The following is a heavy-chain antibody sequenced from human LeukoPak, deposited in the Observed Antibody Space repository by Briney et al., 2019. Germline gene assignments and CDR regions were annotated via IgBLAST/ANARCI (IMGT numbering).Heavy chain of an antibody. Sequence: GESLKISCKGSGYSFTSYWIGWVRQMPGKGLEWMGIIYPGDSDTRYSPSFQGQVTISADKSISAAYLQWSSLKASDTAMYYCARWVYAATYGMDVWGQGTTVTVSS. J-gene: IGHJ6*02. CDR3: ARWVYAATYGMDV. D-gene: IGHD2-8*01. CDR1: GYSFTSYW. CDR2: IYPGDSDT. V-gene: IGHV5-51*01.